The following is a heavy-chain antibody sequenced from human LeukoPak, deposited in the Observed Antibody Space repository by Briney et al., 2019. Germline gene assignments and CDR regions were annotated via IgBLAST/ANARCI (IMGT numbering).Heavy chain of an antibody. Sequence: GASVKVSCKASGGTFSSYAISWVRRAPGQGLEWMGGIIPIFGTANYAQKFQGRVTITADESTSTAYMELSSLRSEDTAVYYCARHIEFEYSSPFDYWGQGTLVTVSS. CDR2: IIPIFGTA. V-gene: IGHV1-69*13. D-gene: IGHD6-6*01. J-gene: IGHJ4*02. CDR3: ARHIEFEYSSPFDY. CDR1: GGTFSSYA.